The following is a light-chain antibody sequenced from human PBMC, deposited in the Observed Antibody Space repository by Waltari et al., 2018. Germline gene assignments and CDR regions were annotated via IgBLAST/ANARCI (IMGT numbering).Light chain of an antibody. CDR3: QQRSNWPIT. Sequence: PGERATLSCRASQGVSSYLAWYQQKPGQAPRLLIYDASNRATGIPARFSGSGSGSDFTLTISSLEPEDFADYYCQQRSNWPITFGQGTRLEIK. CDR1: QGVSSY. J-gene: IGKJ5*01. CDR2: DAS. V-gene: IGKV3-11*01.